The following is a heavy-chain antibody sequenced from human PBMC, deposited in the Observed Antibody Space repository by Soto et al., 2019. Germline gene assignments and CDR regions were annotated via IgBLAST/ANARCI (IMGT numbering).Heavy chain of an antibody. CDR2: IYYSGST. D-gene: IGHD2-21*02. CDR1: GGSISSGGYY. CDR3: ARNGGGNSFFYYYGMDV. J-gene: IGHJ6*02. Sequence: PSETLSLTCTVSGGSISSGGYYWSWTRQLPGKGLEWIGYIYYSGSTYYNPSLKSRVTISGDTSKNQFSLKLSSVTAADTAVYYCARNGGGNSFFYYYGMDVWGQGTTVTVSS. V-gene: IGHV4-31*03.